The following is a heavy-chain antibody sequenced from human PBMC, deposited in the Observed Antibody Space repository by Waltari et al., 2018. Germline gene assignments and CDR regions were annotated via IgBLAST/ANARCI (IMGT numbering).Heavy chain of an antibody. J-gene: IGHJ2*01. D-gene: IGHD3-10*01. Sequence: EVQLVESGGGLIQPGGSLRLSCAASGFTVSSNYISCVRQAPGKGLEWVSVIYSGGSTYYADSVKGRFTISRDNSKNTLYLQMNSLRAEDTAVYYCASALWDSGSYWYFDLWGRGTLVTVSS. CDR1: GFTVSSNY. CDR3: ASALWDSGSYWYFDL. CDR2: IYSGGST. V-gene: IGHV3-53*01.